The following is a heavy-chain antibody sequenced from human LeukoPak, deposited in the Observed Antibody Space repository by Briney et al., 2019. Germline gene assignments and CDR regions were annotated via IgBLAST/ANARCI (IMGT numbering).Heavy chain of an antibody. CDR3: ARARSYSSGWLTSDAFDI. D-gene: IGHD6-19*01. V-gene: IGHV1-2*02. CDR2: TNPNSGGR. Sequence: GASVKVTCNAAGYTFTCYYMHWHRQAHGQGKELKGLTNPNSGGRNFAEKFQGRDTMTSQSSVSTAYMELSRLRSDDTTAYYCARARSYSSGWLTSDAFDIWGQGTMVTVSS. J-gene: IGHJ3*02. CDR1: GYTFTCYY.